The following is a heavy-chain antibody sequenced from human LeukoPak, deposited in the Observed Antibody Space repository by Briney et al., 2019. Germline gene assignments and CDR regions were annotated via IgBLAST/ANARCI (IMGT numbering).Heavy chain of an antibody. V-gene: IGHV4-38-2*02. D-gene: IGHD3-22*01. CDR2: IYHSGST. CDR3: AREAFGYYDSSGQHDY. J-gene: IGHJ4*02. CDR1: GYSISSVYY. Sequence: SETLSLTCTVSGYSISSVYYWGWIRQPPGKGLEWIGSIYHSGSTYYNPSLKSRVTISVDTSKNQFSLKLSSVTAADMAVYYCAREAFGYYDSSGQHDYWGQGTLVTVSS.